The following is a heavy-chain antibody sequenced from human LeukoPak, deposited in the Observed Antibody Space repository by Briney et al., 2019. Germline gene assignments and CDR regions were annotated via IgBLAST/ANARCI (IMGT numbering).Heavy chain of an antibody. V-gene: IGHV4-4*07. J-gene: IGHJ6*02. Sequence: SETLSLTCSVSGGSIGSYYWSWIRQPPGKGLEWIGRIYTSGSTNYNPSLKSRVTMSVDTSKNQFSLKLSSVTAADTAVYYCARTTVTTPPYYYYGMDVWGQGTTVTVSS. D-gene: IGHD4-17*01. CDR2: IYTSGST. CDR3: ARTTVTTPPYYYYGMDV. CDR1: GGSIGSYY.